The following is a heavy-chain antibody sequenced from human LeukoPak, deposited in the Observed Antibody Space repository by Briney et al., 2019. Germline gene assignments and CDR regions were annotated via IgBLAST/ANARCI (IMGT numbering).Heavy chain of an antibody. D-gene: IGHD3-3*01. CDR1: GFTFSSYG. V-gene: IGHV3-30*02. Sequence: GGSLRLSCAASGFTFSSYGMHWVRQAPGKGLEGVAFIQFDGSDEHYADPVKGRFTISRHNCKNTLYLQMNSLRAEDTAVYYCAKESYYDFWSGHMGAFDIWGQGTMVTVSS. CDR3: AKESYYDFWSGHMGAFDI. CDR2: IQFDGSDE. J-gene: IGHJ3*02.